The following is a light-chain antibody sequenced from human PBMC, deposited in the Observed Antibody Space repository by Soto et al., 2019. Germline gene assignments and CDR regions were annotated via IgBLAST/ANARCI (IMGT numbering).Light chain of an antibody. CDR3: CSYTASDLWV. V-gene: IGLV2-11*01. CDR1: SSDVGGYNY. CDR2: AVT. J-gene: IGLJ3*02. Sequence: QSALTQPASVSGSPEQSITISCTGTSSDVGGYNYVSWYQKYPGKAPKLMISAVTQRPSGVPDRFSGSKSGNTASLTISGLQADDEADYFCCSYTASDLWVFGGGTKVTVL.